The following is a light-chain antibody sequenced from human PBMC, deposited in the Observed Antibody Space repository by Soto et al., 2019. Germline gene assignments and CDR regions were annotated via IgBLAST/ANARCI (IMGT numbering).Light chain of an antibody. CDR1: RSVRTN. Sequence: EIVMTQSPATLSVSPGERVTLSCRASRSVRTNLAWYQQTPGQAPRLLVYAASTRATGIPDRFRGGGSGTEFTLTITSLQSEDFANCYCREYDDWPRTLGPGPKVDIK. J-gene: IGKJ1*01. CDR2: AAS. CDR3: REYDDWPRT. V-gene: IGKV3-15*01.